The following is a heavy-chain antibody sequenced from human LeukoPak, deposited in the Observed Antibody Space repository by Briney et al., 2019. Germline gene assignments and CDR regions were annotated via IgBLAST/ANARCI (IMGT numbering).Heavy chain of an antibody. D-gene: IGHD6-6*01. J-gene: IGHJ4*02. Sequence: ASVKVSCKASGYTLTSYYMHWVRQAPGQGLDWMAIVNPSGTSTSYAQKFQGRVTMTRDTSTSTVYMELSSLTSEDTAVYYCARALSSSSSQPGDYWGQGTLVTVSS. V-gene: IGHV1-46*01. CDR2: VNPSGTST. CDR1: GYTLTSYY. CDR3: ARALSSSSSQPGDY.